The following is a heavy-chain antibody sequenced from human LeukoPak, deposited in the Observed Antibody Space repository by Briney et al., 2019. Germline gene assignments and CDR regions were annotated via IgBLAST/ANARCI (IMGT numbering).Heavy chain of an antibody. CDR3: ARDRGAFLTGYSDY. CDR2: ISYDGSNK. D-gene: IGHD3-9*01. J-gene: IGHJ4*02. Sequence: GGSLRLSCAASGFTFSSYAMHWVRQAPGKGLEWVAVISYDGSNKYYADSVKGRFTISRDNSENTLYLQMNSLRPEDTAVYYCARDRGAFLTGYSDYWGQGTLVTVSS. CDR1: GFTFSSYA. V-gene: IGHV3-30-3*01.